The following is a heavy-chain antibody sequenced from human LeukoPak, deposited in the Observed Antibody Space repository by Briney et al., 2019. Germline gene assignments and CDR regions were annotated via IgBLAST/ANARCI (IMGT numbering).Heavy chain of an antibody. CDR1: GASISSYY. CDR3: ARQPRYCRGGSCYSAYFDY. V-gene: IGHV4-59*08. J-gene: IGHJ4*02. Sequence: SETLSLTCTVSGASISSYYWSWIRQPPGKGLELIGYICYSESTNYNPSLKSRVTISVDTSKNQFSLKLSSVTVADTAVYYCARQPRYCRGGSCYSAYFDYWGQGTLVTVSS. CDR2: ICYSEST. D-gene: IGHD2-15*01.